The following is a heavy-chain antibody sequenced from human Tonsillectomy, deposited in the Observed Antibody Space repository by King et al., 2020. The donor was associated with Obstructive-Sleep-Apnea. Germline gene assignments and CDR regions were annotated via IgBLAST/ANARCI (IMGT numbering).Heavy chain of an antibody. CDR1: GFSFSSYA. CDR2: ISGSGGGT. Sequence: VQLVESGGGLVQPGGSLRLSCAASGFSFSSYAMSWVRQAPGKGLDWVSGISGSGGGTHYADSVKGRFAISRDNSKNTLYLQMNSLRVEDTAVYYCAKRGNLRRELSAYFFDSWGQGNLVTVSS. J-gene: IGHJ4*02. V-gene: IGHV3-23*04. D-gene: IGHD3-16*02. CDR3: AKRGNLRRELSAYFFDS.